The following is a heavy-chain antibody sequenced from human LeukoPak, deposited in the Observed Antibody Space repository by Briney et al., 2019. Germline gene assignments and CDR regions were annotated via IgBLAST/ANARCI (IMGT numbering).Heavy chain of an antibody. CDR2: INSDGSST. CDR3: ARAYGSGIINWFDP. D-gene: IGHD3-10*01. V-gene: IGHV3-74*01. CDR1: GFTFSSYW. J-gene: IGHJ5*02. Sequence: GGSLRLSCAASGFTFSSYWMHWVRQAPGKGLVWVSRINSDGSSTSYADSVKGRFTISRDNAKNTLYLQMNSLRAEDTAVYYCARAYGSGIINWFDPWGQGTLLTVSS.